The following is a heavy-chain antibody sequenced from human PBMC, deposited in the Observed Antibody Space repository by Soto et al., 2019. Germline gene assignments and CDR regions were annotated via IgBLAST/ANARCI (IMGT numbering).Heavy chain of an antibody. V-gene: IGHV3-21*01. Sequence: EVQLVESGGGPVRPGGSLKLSCAASGFNFITYSLSWVRQAPGKGLEWVASISSSAVYIDYADSVKGRFTISRDNANNYLYIQMNSLRAEDTATYYCVRDGLDYYDTERLYFDNWGQGTLVTVSS. CDR3: VRDGLDYYDTERLYFDN. J-gene: IGHJ4*02. D-gene: IGHD3-22*01. CDR2: ISSSAVYI. CDR1: GFNFITYS.